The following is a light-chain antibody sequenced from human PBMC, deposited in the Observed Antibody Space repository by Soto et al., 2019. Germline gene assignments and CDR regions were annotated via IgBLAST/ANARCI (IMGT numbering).Light chain of an antibody. Sequence: EIVLTQSPGTLSLSQGERATLSCRASQSVSSGFLAWYQQKPGQAHRLLIYVASNRATGIPDRFRGSGSGTDFTLTISRLEPEDFAVYYCHQYGSSPGYTFGQGTKLEIK. V-gene: IGKV3-20*01. J-gene: IGKJ2*01. CDR3: HQYGSSPGYT. CDR1: QSVSSGF. CDR2: VAS.